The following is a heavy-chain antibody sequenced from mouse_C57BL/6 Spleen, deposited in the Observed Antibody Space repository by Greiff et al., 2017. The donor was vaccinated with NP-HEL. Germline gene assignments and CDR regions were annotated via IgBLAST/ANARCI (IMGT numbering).Heavy chain of an antibody. CDR3: ACYYGSSFGAY. D-gene: IGHD1-1*01. CDR2: INPGSGGT. V-gene: IGHV1-54*01. Sequence: QVQLQQSGAELVRPGTSVKVSCKASGYAFTNYLLEWVKQRPGQGLEWIGVINPGSGGTNYKEKFKGKATLTADKSSSTAYMQLSSLTSEDSAVYFCACYYGSSFGAYWGQGTLVTVSA. J-gene: IGHJ3*01. CDR1: GYAFTNYL.